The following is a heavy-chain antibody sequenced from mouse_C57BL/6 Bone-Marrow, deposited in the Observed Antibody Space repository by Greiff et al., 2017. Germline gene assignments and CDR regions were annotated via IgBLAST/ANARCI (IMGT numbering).Heavy chain of an antibody. CDR2: ISSGGDSI. Sequence: EVQLVESGEGLVKPGGSLKLSCAASGFTFSSYAMSWVRQTPEKRLEWVAYISSGGDSIYYADTVKGRFTISRDNARNTLYLQMSSLKSEDTAMYYCTGHGYHYAMDYWGQGTSVTVSS. V-gene: IGHV5-9-1*02. CDR3: TGHGYHYAMDY. CDR1: GFTFSSYA. D-gene: IGHD2-2*01. J-gene: IGHJ4*01.